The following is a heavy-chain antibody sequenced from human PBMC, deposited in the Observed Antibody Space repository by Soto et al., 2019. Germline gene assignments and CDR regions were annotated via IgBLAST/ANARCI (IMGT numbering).Heavy chain of an antibody. D-gene: IGHD4-17*01. V-gene: IGHV2-5*02. CDR2: IYWDYTK. J-gene: IGHJ4*02. CDR3: AHKGYGDYPIDH. Sequence: QITLKESGPTLVKPTQTLTLTCTFSGFSLSTSGLGVGWIRQPPGKALEWLAVIYWDYTKNYSPSLKSRLTITKDTSKKQVALTMTQMYPVDTAAYYCAHKGYGDYPIDHWGQGTLVTVSS. CDR1: GFSLSTSGLG.